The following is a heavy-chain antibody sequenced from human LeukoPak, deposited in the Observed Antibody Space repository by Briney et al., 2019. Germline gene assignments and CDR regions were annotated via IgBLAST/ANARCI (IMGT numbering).Heavy chain of an antibody. J-gene: IGHJ4*02. Sequence: GGSLRLSRAASGFTFSSYAMSWVRQAPGKGLEWVSAISGSGGSTYYADSVKGRFTISRDNSKNTLYLQMNSLRAEDTAVYYCAKALEVTPRTEFDYWGQGTLVTVSS. D-gene: IGHD4-23*01. CDR2: ISGSGGST. V-gene: IGHV3-23*01. CDR1: GFTFSSYA. CDR3: AKALEVTPRTEFDY.